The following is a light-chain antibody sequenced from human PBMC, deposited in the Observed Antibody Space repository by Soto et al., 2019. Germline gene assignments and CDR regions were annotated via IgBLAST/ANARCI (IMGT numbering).Light chain of an antibody. CDR3: LQDYSCPLT. CDR2: AVS. CDR1: QGGRND. V-gene: IGKV1-6*01. Sequence: AVQMTQSPSSLSASVGDSVTITWQASQGGRNDVGWYQQKPWKAPKLLIYAVSSLHSGVPARFSGSGSGTEFILTISSLQPEDFATYYCLQDYSCPLTFGGGTKVDIK. J-gene: IGKJ4*01.